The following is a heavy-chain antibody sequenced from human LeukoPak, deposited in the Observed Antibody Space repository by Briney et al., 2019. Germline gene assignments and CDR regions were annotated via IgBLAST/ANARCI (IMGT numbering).Heavy chain of an antibody. CDR3: TRDLGNVVITYFDY. D-gene: IGHD3-22*01. Sequence: GGPLRLSCTTSGFTFGDSAMTWVRQAPGKGLEWVGFIRSKAYGGTAEYAASVKGRFTISRDDSKSIAYLQMNSLKTEDTAVYYCTRDLGNVVITYFDYWGQGTLVTASS. J-gene: IGHJ4*02. CDR2: IRSKAYGGTA. CDR1: GFTFGDSA. V-gene: IGHV3-49*04.